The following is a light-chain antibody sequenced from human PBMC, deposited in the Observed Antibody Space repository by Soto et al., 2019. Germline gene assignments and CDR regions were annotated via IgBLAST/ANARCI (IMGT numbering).Light chain of an antibody. CDR2: SNN. Sequence: QSVLTQPPSASGTPGQRVTIACSGSSYNIGGNTVNWYQQLPGTAPKLLIYSNNHRPSGVPDRFSGSKSGTSASLAISGLQSEDEADYYCAVCDGSLNGWLFGGGTKVTVL. J-gene: IGLJ3*02. CDR1: SYNIGGNT. V-gene: IGLV1-44*01. CDR3: AVCDGSLNGWL.